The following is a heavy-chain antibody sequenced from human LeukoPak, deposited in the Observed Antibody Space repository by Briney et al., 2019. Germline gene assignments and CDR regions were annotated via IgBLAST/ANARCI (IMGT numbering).Heavy chain of an antibody. D-gene: IGHD3-22*01. J-gene: IGHJ4*02. Sequence: GGSLRLSCAASGFTFSSYWMSWVRQAPGKGLEWVANIKQDGSVKYYVDSVKGRFTISRDNAKNSLYLQMNGLRAEDTAVYYCARFRYYDSSGYYYYFDYWGQGTLVTVSS. V-gene: IGHV3-7*05. CDR2: IKQDGSVK. CDR1: GFTFSSYW. CDR3: ARFRYYDSSGYYYYFDY.